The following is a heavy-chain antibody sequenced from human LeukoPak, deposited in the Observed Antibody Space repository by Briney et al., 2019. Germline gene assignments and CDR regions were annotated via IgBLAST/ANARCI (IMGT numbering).Heavy chain of an antibody. CDR3: AKDARRSAGWYFFDH. CDR1: GFAFSSQA. CDR2: ISDSGDTT. D-gene: IGHD6-19*01. V-gene: IGHV3-23*01. J-gene: IGHJ4*02. Sequence: PGGSLRLSCAASGFAFSSQAMGWVRQAPGKGLEWVSVISDSGDTTYYADSVKGRFTISRDNSKNTLYLQMSSLRAEDTAKYYCAKDARRSAGWYFFDHWGQGALVTVSS.